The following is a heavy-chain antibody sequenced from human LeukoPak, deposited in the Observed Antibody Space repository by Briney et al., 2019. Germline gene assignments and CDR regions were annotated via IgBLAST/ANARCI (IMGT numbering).Heavy chain of an antibody. D-gene: IGHD2-2*01. J-gene: IGHJ4*02. CDR3: AKVRYQLLIDY. CDR1: GFTFSSYA. CDR2: ISYDGSNK. V-gene: IGHV3-30*04. Sequence: QPGGSLRLSCAASGFTFSSYAMHWVRQAPGKGLEWVAVISYDGSNKYYADSVKGRFTISRDNSKNTLYLQMNSLRADDTAVYYCAKVRYQLLIDYWGQGTLVTVSS.